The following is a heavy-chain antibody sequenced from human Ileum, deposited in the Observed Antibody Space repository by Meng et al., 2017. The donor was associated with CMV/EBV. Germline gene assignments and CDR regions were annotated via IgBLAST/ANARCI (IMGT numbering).Heavy chain of an antibody. J-gene: IGHJ4*02. CDR3: VRQISQY. V-gene: IGHV1-2*02. CDR2: INANDGGT. CDR1: GYTFTDYY. Sequence: ASVKVSCKASGYTFTDYYIHWVRQAPGPGLEWIGWINANDGGTNYAQKFQGRVAMTRDTSLSTAYMELSSLRSDDTAVYYCVRQISQYWGRGTPVTVSS. D-gene: IGHD3-3*02.